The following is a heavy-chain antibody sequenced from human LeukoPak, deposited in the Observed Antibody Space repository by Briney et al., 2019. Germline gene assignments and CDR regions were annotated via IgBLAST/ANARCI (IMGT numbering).Heavy chain of an antibody. CDR2: ISHEETNK. J-gene: IGHJ4*02. CDR3: AKDGGPIIRFLISGPDF. CDR1: GFTFSAYA. V-gene: IGHV3-30*18. D-gene: IGHD5-12*01. Sequence: GGSLRLSCATSGFTFSAYAMSWIRQAPGKGLEWVAVISHEETNKYYGDSVKGRFTISRDISTNTLYLQMNSLRPDDTAMYYCAKDGGPIIRFLISGPDFWGQGTRVTVSS.